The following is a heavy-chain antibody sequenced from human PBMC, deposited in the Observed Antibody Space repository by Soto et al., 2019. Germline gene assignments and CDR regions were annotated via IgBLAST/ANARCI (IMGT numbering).Heavy chain of an antibody. CDR1: GYTFTSYY. Sequence: ASVKVSCKASGYTFTSYYMHWVRQAPGQGLEWMGIINPSGGSTSYAQKFQGRVTMTRDTSTSTVYMELSSLRSEDTAVYYCARFMVGDIVVVPAAQGGFDIWGQGRMVTVSS. CDR3: ARFMVGDIVVVPAAQGGFDI. CDR2: INPSGGST. J-gene: IGHJ3*02. V-gene: IGHV1-46*03. D-gene: IGHD2-2*01.